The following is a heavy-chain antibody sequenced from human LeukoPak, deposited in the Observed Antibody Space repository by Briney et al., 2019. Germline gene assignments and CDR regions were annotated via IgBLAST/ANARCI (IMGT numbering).Heavy chain of an antibody. CDR2: INPSGGST. Sequence: ASVKVSCKASGYTFTSYYMHWVRQAPGQGLEWMGIINPSGGSTSYAQKFQGRVTMTTDTSTSTAYMELRSLRSDDTAVYYCARTRYYDSSGYYYEGLFDYWGQGTLVTVSS. CDR1: GYTFTSYY. CDR3: ARTRYYDSSGYYYEGLFDY. D-gene: IGHD3-22*01. J-gene: IGHJ4*02. V-gene: IGHV1-46*01.